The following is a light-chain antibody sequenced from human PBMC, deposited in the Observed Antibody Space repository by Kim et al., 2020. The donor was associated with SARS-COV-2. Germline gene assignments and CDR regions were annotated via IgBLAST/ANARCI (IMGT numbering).Light chain of an antibody. J-gene: IGKJ4*01. Sequence: SASVGDRVTITCRASQSISVWLAWYQQKPGKAPELLIYDASTLESGVPSRFSGSGSGTEFTLTISSLQPDDFATYYCQQYNRYSLTFGGGTKVEI. V-gene: IGKV1-5*01. CDR3: QQYNRYSLT. CDR1: QSISVW. CDR2: DAS.